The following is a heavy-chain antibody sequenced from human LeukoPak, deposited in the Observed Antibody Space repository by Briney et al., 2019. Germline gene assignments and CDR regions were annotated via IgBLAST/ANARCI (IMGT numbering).Heavy chain of an antibody. CDR2: ISSGGNT. D-gene: IGHD3-22*01. V-gene: IGHV3-53*01. CDR3: AREVRGYYFDY. Sequence: GGSLRLSCAASGFIVSSNYMSWVRQAPGKGLEWFSVISSGGNTYYADSVKGRFTISRDISKNTLYLLMNGLRAEDTAVYYCAREVRGYYFDYWGQGTLVTVSS. J-gene: IGHJ4*02. CDR1: GFIVSSNY.